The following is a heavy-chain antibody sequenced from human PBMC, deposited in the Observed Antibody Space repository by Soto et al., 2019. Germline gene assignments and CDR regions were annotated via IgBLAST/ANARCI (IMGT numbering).Heavy chain of an antibody. Sequence: QVQLVQSGAEVKKPGASVKVSCKASGYTFTSYAMHWVRQAPGQRLEWMGWINAGNGNTKYSQKFRGRVTITRDTSASTAYMELSSLRSEDTAVYYCARENPYDFWSGYYWYYFDYWGQGTLVTVSS. J-gene: IGHJ4*02. V-gene: IGHV1-3*01. CDR3: ARENPYDFWSGYYWYYFDY. CDR1: GYTFTSYA. D-gene: IGHD3-3*01. CDR2: INAGNGNT.